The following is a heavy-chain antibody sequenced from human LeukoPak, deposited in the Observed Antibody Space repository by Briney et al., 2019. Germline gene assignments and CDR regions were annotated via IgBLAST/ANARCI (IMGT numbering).Heavy chain of an antibody. J-gene: IGHJ4*02. CDR2: ISGSGGST. V-gene: IGHV3-23*01. D-gene: IGHD6-6*01. CDR1: EFTFSSYA. CDR3: AKLTYSSSSGYYFDY. Sequence: GGSLRLSCAASEFTFSSYAMSWVRQAPGKGLEWVSPISGSGGSTYYADSVKGRFTISRDNSKNTLYLQMNSLRAEDTAVYYCAKLTYSSSSGYYFDYWGQGTLVTVSS.